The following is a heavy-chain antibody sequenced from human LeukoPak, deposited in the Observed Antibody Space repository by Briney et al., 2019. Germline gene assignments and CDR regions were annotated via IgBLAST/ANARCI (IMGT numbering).Heavy chain of an antibody. V-gene: IGHV4-34*01. CDR1: GGSFSAYY. D-gene: IGHD5-12*01. CDR3: ARSPRYSGYDYGSDY. J-gene: IGHJ4*02. Sequence: SETLSLTCAVYGGSFSAYYWIWIRQPPGKGREWMGEINHSGRTNYNASLKSRVTISVDTSKNQFSLKMSYVTAADTAVYYCARSPRYSGYDYGSDYWGRGILVTVSS. CDR2: INHSGRT.